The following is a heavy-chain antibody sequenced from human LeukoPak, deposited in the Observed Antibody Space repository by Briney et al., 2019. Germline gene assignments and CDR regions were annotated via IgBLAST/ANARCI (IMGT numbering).Heavy chain of an antibody. Sequence: ASVKVSCKASGYTFTGYYMHWVRQAPGQGLEWMGWINPNSGGTNYAQKFQGRVTMTRDTSISTAYMELSRLRSDDTAVYYCARWRVVAAAGTKDRKADYYYYYMDVWGKGTTVTVSS. D-gene: IGHD6-13*01. CDR3: ARWRVVAAAGTKDRKADYYYYYMDV. CDR2: INPNSGGT. J-gene: IGHJ6*03. CDR1: GYTFTGYY. V-gene: IGHV1-2*02.